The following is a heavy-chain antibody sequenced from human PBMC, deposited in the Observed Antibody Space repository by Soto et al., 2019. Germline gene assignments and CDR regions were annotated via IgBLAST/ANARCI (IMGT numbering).Heavy chain of an antibody. CDR3: ATGGERGYYNNVGWG. D-gene: IGHD3-22*01. V-gene: IGHV1-69*12. CDR2: IIPIFGTV. J-gene: IGHJ1*01. CDR1: GGTFSNYA. Sequence: QVQLVQSGAEVKKPGSSVKVSCKASGGTFSNYALDWVRQAPGQGLEWMEGIIPIFGTVRHAQNFQGRVTITADESTATAYMELSSLRYEDTAMYYGATGGERGYYNNVGWGWGECTLVTVSS.